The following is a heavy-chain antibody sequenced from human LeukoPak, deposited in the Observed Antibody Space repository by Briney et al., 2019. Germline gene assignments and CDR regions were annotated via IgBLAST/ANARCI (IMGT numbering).Heavy chain of an antibody. CDR2: ISAYIGNT. J-gene: IGHJ4*02. Sequence: ASVKVSCKASVSTFTSYGISWGRKAPGQGLEWMGWISAYIGNTNYAQKLQGRVTMTTDTSTSTAYMELRSLRSDDTAVYYCARASIMITFGGVIVGLYYFDYWGQGTLVTVSS. CDR1: VSTFTSYG. D-gene: IGHD3-16*02. V-gene: IGHV1-18*01. CDR3: ARASIMITFGGVIVGLYYFDY.